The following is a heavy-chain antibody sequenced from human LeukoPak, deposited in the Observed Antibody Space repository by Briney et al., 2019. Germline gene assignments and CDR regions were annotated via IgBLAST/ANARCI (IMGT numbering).Heavy chain of an antibody. Sequence: GGSLRLSCAASGFTFSVSWMSWVRQAPGKGLEWVANIKYDGSEKYYVDSVKGRFTISRDNAKNSLYLQMNSLRAEDTAVYYCARVDSSSWYRGDYWGQGTLVTVSS. J-gene: IGHJ4*02. V-gene: IGHV3-7*01. D-gene: IGHD6-13*01. CDR2: IKYDGSEK. CDR1: GFTFSVSW. CDR3: ARVDSSSWYRGDY.